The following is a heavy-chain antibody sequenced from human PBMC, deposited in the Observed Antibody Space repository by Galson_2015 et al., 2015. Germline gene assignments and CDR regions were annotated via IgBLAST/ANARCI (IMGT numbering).Heavy chain of an antibody. CDR1: GFTFSNYS. V-gene: IGHV3-48*02. Sequence: SLRLSCAASGFTFSNYSMSWVRQAPGKGPEWISYITSRSSTIYYSDSVKGRFTTSRDNAKNSLYLEMKSLRDEDTALYYCARDLGYCSGTSCYSVGAFDIWGQGTMVTVSS. D-gene: IGHD2-15*01. J-gene: IGHJ3*02. CDR3: ARDLGYCSGTSCYSVGAFDI. CDR2: ITSRSSTI.